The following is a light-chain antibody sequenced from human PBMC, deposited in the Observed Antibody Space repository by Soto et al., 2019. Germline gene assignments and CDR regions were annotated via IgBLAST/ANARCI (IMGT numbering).Light chain of an antibody. CDR1: QPSSDW. Sequence: DVQLTQSPSTLSASVGDTVTITCRASQPSSDWLAWYQQNPGKAPKLLIYKASNLQSVVPSRFSGSRSGPEFILTISSLQPDDFATYYCQQSGSFGQGTKVEVK. CDR3: QQSGS. J-gene: IGKJ1*01. V-gene: IGKV1-5*03. CDR2: KAS.